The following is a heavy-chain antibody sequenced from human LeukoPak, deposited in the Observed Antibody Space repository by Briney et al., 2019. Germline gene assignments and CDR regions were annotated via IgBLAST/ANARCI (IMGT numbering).Heavy chain of an antibody. J-gene: IGHJ4*02. Sequence: GGSLRLSCAASGFTFDDYAMHWVRQAPGKGLEWVSGISWNSGSIGYADSVKGRFTISRDNAKNSLYLQMNSLKTEDTAVYYCTQQDSSTYYQIFHWGQGTLVTVSS. CDR2: ISWNSGSI. CDR1: GFTFDDYA. V-gene: IGHV3-9*01. CDR3: TQQDSSTYYQIFH. D-gene: IGHD3-22*01.